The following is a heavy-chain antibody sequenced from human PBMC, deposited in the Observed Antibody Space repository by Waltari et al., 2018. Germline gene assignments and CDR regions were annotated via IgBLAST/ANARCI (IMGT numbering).Heavy chain of an antibody. CDR2: IIPIFGTA. D-gene: IGHD6-13*01. Sequence: QVQLVQSGAEVKKPGSSVTVSCKASGGPFSSYAISWVRPAPGQGLEWMGRIIPIFGTANYAQKFQGRVTITADKATSTAYMELSSLRSEDTAVYYCASHTIAAHGYYVDYWGQGTLVTVSS. CDR3: ASHTIAAHGYYVDY. CDR1: GGPFSSYA. J-gene: IGHJ4*02. V-gene: IGHV1-69*08.